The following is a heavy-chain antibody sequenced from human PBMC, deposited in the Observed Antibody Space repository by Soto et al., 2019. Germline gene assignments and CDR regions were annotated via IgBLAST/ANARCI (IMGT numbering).Heavy chain of an antibody. CDR1: GYSISSGYY. Sequence: KPSETLSLTCAVSGYSISSGYYWGWIRQPPGKGLEWIGSIYHSGSTYYNPSLKSRVTISVDTSKNQFSLKLSSVTAADTAVYYCARVDGPYYFDYWGQGTLVTVSS. D-gene: IGHD4-17*01. CDR2: IYHSGST. V-gene: IGHV4-38-2*01. J-gene: IGHJ4*02. CDR3: ARVDGPYYFDY.